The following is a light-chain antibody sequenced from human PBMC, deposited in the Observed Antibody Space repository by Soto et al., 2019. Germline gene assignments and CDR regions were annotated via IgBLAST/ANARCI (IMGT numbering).Light chain of an antibody. CDR1: SSDVGSYNL. Sequence: QSVLTQPASVSGSPGPSITISCTGTSSDVGSYNLVSWYQQHPGKAPKLMIYEGSKRPSGVSNRFSGSKSGNTASLTISGLQAEDEADYYCCSYAGSSMVVFGGGTKLTVL. CDR2: EGS. V-gene: IGLV2-23*01. CDR3: CSYAGSSMVV. J-gene: IGLJ2*01.